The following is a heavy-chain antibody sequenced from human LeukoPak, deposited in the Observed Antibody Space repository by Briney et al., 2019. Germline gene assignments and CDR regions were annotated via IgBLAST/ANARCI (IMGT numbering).Heavy chain of an antibody. CDR3: ARDDYDSSTPYYFDY. CDR2: IHNSGSTI. V-gene: IGHV3-48*03. D-gene: IGHD3-22*01. J-gene: IGHJ4*02. Sequence: GGSLRLSCAASGFTFSTYEMNWVRQAPGKGLEWVSYIHNSGSTIYYADSVKGRFTISRDNVKNSLYLQMNSLRAEDTAVYYCARDDYDSSTPYYFDYWGQGILVTVSS. CDR1: GFTFSTYE.